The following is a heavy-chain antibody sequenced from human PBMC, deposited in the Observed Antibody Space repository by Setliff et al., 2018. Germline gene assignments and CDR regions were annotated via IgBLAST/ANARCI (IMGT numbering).Heavy chain of an antibody. CDR1: GYSISSGFS. Sequence: SETLSLTCAVPGYSISSGFSWVWIRQSPGKGLEWIGRILFSGDTSYNPSLQSRVAISVDTSKNQFSLKLSSVTAADTAVYYCVRRTYYYDTSPMGWFDPWGQGILVTVSS. D-gene: IGHD3-22*01. CDR2: ILFSGDT. V-gene: IGHV4-38-2*01. J-gene: IGHJ5*02. CDR3: VRRTYYYDTSPMGWFDP.